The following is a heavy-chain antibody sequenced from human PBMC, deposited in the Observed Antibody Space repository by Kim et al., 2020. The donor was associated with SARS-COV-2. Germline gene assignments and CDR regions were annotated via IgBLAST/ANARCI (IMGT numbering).Heavy chain of an antibody. CDR3: TRTPTFYDVLTGFGGDAFDI. Sequence: GGSLRLSCAASGFTFSDSGIHWVRQASGKGLEWVGRIRSKTNTYATAYAASVNGRFTISRDDSENTAYLQMNSLKTDDTAVYYCTRTPTFYDVLTGFGGDAFDIWGHGTVVTVSS. D-gene: IGHD3-9*01. CDR1: GFTFSDSG. J-gene: IGHJ3*02. CDR2: IRSKTNTYAT. V-gene: IGHV3-73*01.